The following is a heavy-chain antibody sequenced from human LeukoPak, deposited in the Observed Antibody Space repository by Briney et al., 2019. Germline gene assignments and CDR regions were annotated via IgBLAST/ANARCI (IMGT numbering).Heavy chain of an antibody. D-gene: IGHD3-10*01. CDR1: GFTFSSYA. CDR3: ARVGVSGFDY. V-gene: IGHV3-21*01. Sequence: PGGSLRLSCAASGFTFSSYAMSWVRQAPGKGLEWVSAISSSSSYIYYADSVKGRFTISRDNAKNSLYLQMNSLRAEDTAVYYCARVGVSGFDYWGQGTLVTVSS. CDR2: ISSSSSYI. J-gene: IGHJ4*02.